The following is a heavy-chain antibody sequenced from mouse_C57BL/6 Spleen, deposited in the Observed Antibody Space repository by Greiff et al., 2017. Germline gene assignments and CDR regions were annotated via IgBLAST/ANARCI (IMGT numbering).Heavy chain of an antibody. J-gene: IGHJ4*01. CDR1: GYTFTSYW. CDR2: IDPADSYT. V-gene: IGHV1-50*01. Sequence: QVQLQQPGAELVKPGASVKLSCKASGYTFTSYWMQWVKQRPGQGLEWIGEIDPADSYTNYNQKFKGKATLTVDTSSSPAYMQLSSLTSEDSAVYYCARGPMDYWGQGTSVTVSS. CDR3: ARGPMDY.